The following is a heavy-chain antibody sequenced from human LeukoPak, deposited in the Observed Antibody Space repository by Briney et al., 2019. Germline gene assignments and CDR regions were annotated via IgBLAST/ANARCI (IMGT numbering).Heavy chain of an antibody. J-gene: IGHJ5*02. V-gene: IGHV3-23*01. CDR2: ISTSGGST. CDR3: VNSGFDP. D-gene: IGHD3-10*01. CDR1: GFSFSGYG. Sequence: GGTLRLSCAASGFSFSGYGISWVRQAPGKGLEWVSSISTSGGSTYYADSVKGRFTISRDNFKNTLYLQMNSLRVEDTALYYCVNSGFDPWGQGTLVTVSS.